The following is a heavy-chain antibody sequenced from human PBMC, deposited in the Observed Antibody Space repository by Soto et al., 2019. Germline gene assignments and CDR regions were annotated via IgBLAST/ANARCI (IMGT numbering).Heavy chain of an antibody. CDR2: ISGSGGST. J-gene: IGHJ4*02. CDR3: ARRGSGSYYDC. Sequence: EVPLLESGGGLVQPGGSLRLSCAASGFTFSSYAMRWVRQAPGKGLEWVSAISGSGGSTYYADSVQGRFTISSDNSKTTLNLQMNRLRAEDTAVSYCARRGSGSYYDCWGQGALVTVTS. CDR1: GFTFSSYA. D-gene: IGHD1-26*01. V-gene: IGHV3-23*01.